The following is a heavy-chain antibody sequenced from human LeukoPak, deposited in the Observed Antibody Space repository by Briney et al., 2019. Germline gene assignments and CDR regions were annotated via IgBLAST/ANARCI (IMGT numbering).Heavy chain of an antibody. CDR3: ARDRAAGSDWLDP. Sequence: PSETLSLTCSVSGGSISSSTYYWGWIRQPPGKGLEWIGYVYYNGSTKYNLSLKSRVTISIDTPKNQFSLKLSSLTAADSAVYYCARDRAAGSDWLDPWGQGTLVTVSS. J-gene: IGHJ5*02. V-gene: IGHV4-61*05. CDR1: GGSISSSTYY. D-gene: IGHD3-10*01. CDR2: VYYNGST.